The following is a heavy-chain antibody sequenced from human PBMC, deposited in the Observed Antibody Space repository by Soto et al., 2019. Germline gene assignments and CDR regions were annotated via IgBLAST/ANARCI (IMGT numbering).Heavy chain of an antibody. V-gene: IGHV3-11*01. CDR2: ISSSGSTI. Sequence: QVQLVESGGGLVKPGGSLRLSCAASGFTFSDSYMSWIRQATGKGLEWVSNISSSGSTIYYADTVKGRFTIPRDNGKNSLHLQMNSLRAEDTAVYYCARQKAWTGEWLSLYAPGMDVWGPGTTVTVSS. CDR3: ARQKAWTGEWLSLYAPGMDV. CDR1: GFTFSDSY. D-gene: IGHD3-22*01. J-gene: IGHJ6*01.